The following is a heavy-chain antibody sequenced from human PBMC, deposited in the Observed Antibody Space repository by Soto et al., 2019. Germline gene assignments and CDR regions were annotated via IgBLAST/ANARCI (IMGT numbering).Heavy chain of an antibody. CDR2: INADTGNT. J-gene: IGHJ4*02. D-gene: IGHD5-12*01. CDR1: GYTFTSFA. V-gene: IGHV1-3*01. Sequence: QVQLVQSGAEVKKLGASVTVSCKASGYTFTSFAIHWVRQAPGQRPEWMGWINADTGNTKYSQRFQGRVTFARDTSANTAYMQVSSVRSEDTAVYFCAREVVSGYDLGYWGQGTLVTVSS. CDR3: AREVVSGYDLGY.